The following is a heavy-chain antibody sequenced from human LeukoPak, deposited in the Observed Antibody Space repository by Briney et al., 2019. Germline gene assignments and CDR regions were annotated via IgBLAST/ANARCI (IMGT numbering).Heavy chain of an antibody. D-gene: IGHD2-2*01. V-gene: IGHV4-34*01. CDR3: ARLDIVVVPAPMSYYYYMDV. CDR2: INHSGST. Sequence: PSETLSLTCAVYGGSFSGYYWSWIRRPPGKGLEWIGEINHSGSTNYNPSLKSRVTISVDTSKNQFSLKLSSVTAADTAVYYCARLDIVVVPAPMSYYYYMDVWGKGTTVTVSS. CDR1: GGSFSGYY. J-gene: IGHJ6*03.